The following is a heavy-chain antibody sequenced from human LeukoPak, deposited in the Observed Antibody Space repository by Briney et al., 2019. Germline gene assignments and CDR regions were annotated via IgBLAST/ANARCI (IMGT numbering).Heavy chain of an antibody. D-gene: IGHD6-19*01. CDR3: ARTNPVAVDYYGMDV. J-gene: IGHJ6*02. Sequence: ASVKVSCKTSGYTFTGYYMHWVRQAPGHGLEWMGWISPNRGGTNYAQRFQGRVTMTRDTSISTAYMELSSLRSDDTAVYYCARTNPVAVDYYGMDVWGQGTTVTVSS. CDR2: ISPNRGGT. CDR1: GYTFTGYY. V-gene: IGHV1-2*02.